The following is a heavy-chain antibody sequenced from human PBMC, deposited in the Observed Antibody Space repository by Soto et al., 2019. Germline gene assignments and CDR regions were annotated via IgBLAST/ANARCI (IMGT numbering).Heavy chain of an antibody. CDR1: GFTVSTYY. V-gene: IGHV3-66*01. CDR2: ISTGGTT. J-gene: IGHJ6*03. Sequence: EVQLVESGGGLVQPGGSLRLSCAASGFTVSTYYMTWVSQAPGLGLEWVSVISTGGTTYYADSVKGRFTISRDNSKNTLYLQMHSLRAEDTAVYYCARVESGYYYYYYYYMDLWGKGTTVTVSS. CDR3: ARVESGYYYYYYYYMDL. D-gene: IGHD5-12*01.